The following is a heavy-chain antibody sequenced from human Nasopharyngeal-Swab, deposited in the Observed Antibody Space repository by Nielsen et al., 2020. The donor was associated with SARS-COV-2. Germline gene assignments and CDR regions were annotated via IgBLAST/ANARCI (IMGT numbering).Heavy chain of an antibody. Sequence: ASVKVSCKVSGYTLTELSMHWVRQAPGKGLEWMGGFDPEDGETIYAQKFQGRVTMTEDTSTDTAYVELSSLRSEDTAVYYCATDLGGSGSYHPTPYYYYGMDVWGQGTTVTVSS. CDR3: ATDLGGSGSYHPTPYYYYGMDV. V-gene: IGHV1-24*01. D-gene: IGHD3-10*01. CDR1: GYTLTELS. CDR2: FDPEDGET. J-gene: IGHJ6*02.